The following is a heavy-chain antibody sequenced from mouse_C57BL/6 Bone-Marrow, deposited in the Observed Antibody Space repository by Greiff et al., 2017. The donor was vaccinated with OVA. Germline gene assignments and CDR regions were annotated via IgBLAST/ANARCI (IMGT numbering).Heavy chain of an antibody. CDR2: IYPRSGNT. D-gene: IGHD1-1*01. CDR1: GYTFTSYG. J-gene: IGHJ1*03. V-gene: IGHV1-81*01. Sequence: VQLQQSGAELARPGASVKLSCKASGYTFTSYGISWVKQRTGQGLEWIGEIYPRSGNTYYNEKFKGKATLTADKSSSTAYMELRSLTSEDAAVYFCDYYGCLWYFDVWGTGTTVTVSS. CDR3: DYYGCLWYFDV.